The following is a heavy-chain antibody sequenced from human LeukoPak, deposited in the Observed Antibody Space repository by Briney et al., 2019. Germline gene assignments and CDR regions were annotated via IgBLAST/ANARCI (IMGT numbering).Heavy chain of an antibody. D-gene: IGHD5-24*01. J-gene: IGHJ4*02. CDR1: GYTFANYN. CDR3: ARADQWDGYKYYFDY. V-gene: IGHV1-8*03. Sequence: GASVKVSCKASGYTFANYNSNWVRQATGQRLERMGWMNANSGYTGCAHKFQGSVTITRNTSISTAYMELRSLRSEDTAVYDCARADQWDGYKYYFDYWGQGTLVTVSS. CDR2: MNANSGYT.